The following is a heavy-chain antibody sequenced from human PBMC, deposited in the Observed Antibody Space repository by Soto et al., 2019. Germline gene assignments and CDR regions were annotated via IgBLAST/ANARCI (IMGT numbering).Heavy chain of an antibody. CDR1: GESFIGYY. CDR3: ARGGVSLNNWLEP. D-gene: IGHD3-10*01. V-gene: IGHV4-34*01. J-gene: IGHJ5*02. CDR2: INHRGYT. Sequence: SETLSLTCAVYGESFIGYYWNCISQPPGKGLEWIGEINHRGYTNYKQYLKTRVTISIDTSKNQFSLKLTSVTAADTAVYYCARGGVSLNNWLEPWGQGNLVTVS.